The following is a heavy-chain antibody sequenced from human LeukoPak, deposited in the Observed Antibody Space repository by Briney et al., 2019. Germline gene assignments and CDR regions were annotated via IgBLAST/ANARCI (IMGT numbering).Heavy chain of an antibody. V-gene: IGHV3-74*01. CDR1: GFTFSSYW. J-gene: IGHJ4*02. CDR2: INTDGSSI. CDR3: AKDLGYYDSSGYYWDYFDY. Sequence: GGSLRLSCAASGFTFSSYWMHWVRQAPGKGLVWVSRINTDGSSISYADSVKGRFTISRDNAKNTLYLQMNSLGAEDTAVYYCAKDLGYYDSSGYYWDYFDYWGQGTLVTVSS. D-gene: IGHD3-22*01.